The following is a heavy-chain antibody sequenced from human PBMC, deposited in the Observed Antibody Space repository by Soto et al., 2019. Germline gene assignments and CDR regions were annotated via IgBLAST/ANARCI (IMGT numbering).Heavy chain of an antibody. CDR1: GYTFTSYA. Sequence: QVQLVQSGAEVKKPGASVKVSCKASGYTFTSYAMHWVRQAPGQRLEWMGWINAGNGNTKYSHKFQGRVTITRDTSASTAYMELSSLRSEDTAVYYCARSMVRGALNWFDPWGQGTLVTVSS. CDR3: ARSMVRGALNWFDP. CDR2: INAGNGNT. J-gene: IGHJ5*02. D-gene: IGHD3-10*01. V-gene: IGHV1-3*01.